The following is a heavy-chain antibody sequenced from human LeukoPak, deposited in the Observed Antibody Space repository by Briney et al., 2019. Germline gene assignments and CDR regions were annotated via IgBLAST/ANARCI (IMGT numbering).Heavy chain of an antibody. CDR1: GFTFSAFW. D-gene: IGHD1-14*01. CDR3: AKNRLGSGISDY. Sequence: GGSLRLSCAASGFTFSAFWMHWVRQAPGKGLVWVSRINSDGSSTTYADSVKGRSTVSRDNAKNTLYLQMNSLRAEDTAVYYCAKNRLGSGISDYWGQGTLVTVSS. J-gene: IGHJ4*02. CDR2: INSDGSST. V-gene: IGHV3-74*01.